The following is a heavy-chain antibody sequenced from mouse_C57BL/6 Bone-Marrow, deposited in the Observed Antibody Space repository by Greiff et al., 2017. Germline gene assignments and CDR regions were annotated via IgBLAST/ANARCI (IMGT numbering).Heavy chain of an antibody. CDR2: IYPRDGST. J-gene: IGHJ4*01. CDR1: GYTFTSYD. V-gene: IGHV1-85*01. D-gene: IGHD1-1*01. CDR3: ARRGYYYGSSYAMDY. Sequence: QVQLQQSGPELVKPGASVKLSCKASGYTFTSYDINWVKPRPGQGLEWIGWIYPRDGSTKYNEKFKGKATLTVDTSSSTAYMELHSLTSEDSAVYFGARRGYYYGSSYAMDYWGQGTSVTVSS.